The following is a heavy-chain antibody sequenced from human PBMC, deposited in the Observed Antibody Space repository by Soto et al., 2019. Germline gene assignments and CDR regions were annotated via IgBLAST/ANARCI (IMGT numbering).Heavy chain of an antibody. CDR3: AGRWGAAFDI. V-gene: IGHV4-59*08. CDR2: IYYSGST. D-gene: IGHD3-16*01. Sequence: QVQLQESGPGLVKPSETLSLTCTVSGGSISSYYWSWIRQPPGKGLDRIGYIYYSGSTNYNPSLKRRVTISVDTSKNQFSLKLSSVTAADTAVYYCAGRWGAAFDIWGQGTMVTVSS. CDR1: GGSISSYY. J-gene: IGHJ3*02.